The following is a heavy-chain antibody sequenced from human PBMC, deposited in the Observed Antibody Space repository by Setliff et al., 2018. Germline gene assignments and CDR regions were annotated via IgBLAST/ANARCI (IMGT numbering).Heavy chain of an antibody. Sequence: SETLSLTCTVSGGSISSYYWSWIRQPPGKGLEWIGRIYYRGDTYYNASLKGRVTISVDTSKNQFSLTLSSVTAADTAVYYCARMSGFLYMDVWGKGTTVTVSS. V-gene: IGHV4-59*05. CDR2: IYYRGDT. CDR3: ARMSGFLYMDV. J-gene: IGHJ6*03. CDR1: GGSISSYY. D-gene: IGHD3-3*01.